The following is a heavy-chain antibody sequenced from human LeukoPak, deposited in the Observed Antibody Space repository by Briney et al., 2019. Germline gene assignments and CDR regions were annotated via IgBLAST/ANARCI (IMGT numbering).Heavy chain of an antibody. Sequence: ASVQVSCKASGYTFTSYAMNWVRQAPGQGLEWMGWINTNTGNPTYAQGFTGRFIFSLDTSVSTAYLQISSLKAEDTAVYYCAREVELSYNWNPGSYSDYWGQGTLVTVSS. J-gene: IGHJ4*02. CDR2: INTNTGNP. V-gene: IGHV7-4-1*02. CDR3: AREVELSYNWNPGSYSDY. D-gene: IGHD1-20*01. CDR1: GYTFTSYA.